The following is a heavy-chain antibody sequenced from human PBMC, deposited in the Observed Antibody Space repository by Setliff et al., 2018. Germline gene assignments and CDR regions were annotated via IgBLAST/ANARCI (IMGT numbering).Heavy chain of an antibody. CDR3: ARTQVVPASTYSIDY. J-gene: IGHJ4*02. CDR1: GFIFSNYW. CDR2: IKHDGTYT. V-gene: IGHV3-7*03. Sequence: GGSLRLSCATSGFIFSNYWMAWVRQAPGKGLEWVATIKHDGTYTYYVDSVKGRFAVSRDNTNNSMYLQMNSLGTDDTAVYYCARTQVVPASTYSIDYWGQGTLVTVSS. D-gene: IGHD2-2*01.